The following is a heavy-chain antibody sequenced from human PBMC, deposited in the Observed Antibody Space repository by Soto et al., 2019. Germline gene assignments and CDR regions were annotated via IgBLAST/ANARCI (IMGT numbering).Heavy chain of an antibody. CDR2: IYYSGST. CDR3: ARERPDGAMLDP. CDR1: GGSISSGDYY. D-gene: IGHD6-6*01. V-gene: IGHV4-30-4*01. J-gene: IGHJ5*02. Sequence: SETLSLTCTVSGGSISSGDYYWSWIRQPPGKGLEWIGYIYYSGSTYYSPSLKSRVTISVDTSKNQFSLKLSSVTAADTAVYFCARERPDGAMLDPWGQGTLVTVSS.